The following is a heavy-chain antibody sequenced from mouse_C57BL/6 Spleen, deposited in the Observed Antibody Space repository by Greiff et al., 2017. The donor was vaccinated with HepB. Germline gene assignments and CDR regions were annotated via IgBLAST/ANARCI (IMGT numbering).Heavy chain of an antibody. CDR2: IDPNSGGT. D-gene: IGHD1-1*01. Sequence: QVQLQQPGAELVKPGASVKLSCKASGYTFTSYWMHWVKQRPGRGLEWIGRIDPNSGGTKYNEKFKSKATLTVDKPSSTAYMQLSSLTSEDSAVYYCARSRYGSSYEGVYYYAMDYWGQGTSVTVSS. J-gene: IGHJ4*01. V-gene: IGHV1-72*01. CDR1: GYTFTSYW. CDR3: ARSRYGSSYEGVYYYAMDY.